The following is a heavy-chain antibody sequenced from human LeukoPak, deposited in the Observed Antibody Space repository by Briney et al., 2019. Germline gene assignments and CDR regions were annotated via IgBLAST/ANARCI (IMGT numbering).Heavy chain of an antibody. CDR3: ARAPSNAHFDY. V-gene: IGHV3-48*03. CDR2: ISSSGSTI. D-gene: IGHD3-3*02. J-gene: IGHJ4*02. CDR1: GFTFSSYE. Sequence: GGSLRLSCAASGFTFSSYEMNWVRQAPGKGLEWVSYISSSGSTIYYADSVKGRFTISRDNSNNTVYLQMNSLRAEDTAVYYCARAPSNAHFDYWGQGTLATVSS.